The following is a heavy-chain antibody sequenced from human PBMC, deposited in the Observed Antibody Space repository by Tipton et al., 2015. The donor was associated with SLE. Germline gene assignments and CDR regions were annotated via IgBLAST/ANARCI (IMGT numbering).Heavy chain of an antibody. V-gene: IGHV4-4*07. D-gene: IGHD2-2*01. CDR1: GSSINNYY. CDR2: IYTSGSN. Sequence: TLYLTCAVSGSSINNYYWSWIRQPARKGLEWIGRIYTSGSNNYNPSLKSRVTMSVDTSKNQFSLKLSSVTAADTAMYYCARVYCSSTSCLFDYWGQGTLVTVSS. CDR3: ARVYCSSTSCLFDY. J-gene: IGHJ4*02.